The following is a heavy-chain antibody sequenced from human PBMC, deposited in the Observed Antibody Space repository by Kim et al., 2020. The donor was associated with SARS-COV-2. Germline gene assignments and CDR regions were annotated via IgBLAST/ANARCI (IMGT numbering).Heavy chain of an antibody. J-gene: IGHJ4*02. Sequence: FQGRVNITRDQSASTAYMELSSLRSEDTAVYYCARDRVLRYFDWPGPADYWGQGTLVTVSS. D-gene: IGHD3-9*01. V-gene: IGHV1-3*01. CDR3: ARDRVLRYFDWPGPADY.